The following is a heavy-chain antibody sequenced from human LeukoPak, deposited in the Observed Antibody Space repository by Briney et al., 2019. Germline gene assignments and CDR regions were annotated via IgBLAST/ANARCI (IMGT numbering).Heavy chain of an antibody. V-gene: IGHV3-7*03. D-gene: IGHD2-21*02. J-gene: IGHJ4*02. CDR1: GFTFSSYW. Sequence: GGSLRLSCAASGFTFSSYWMSWVRQAPGKGLEWVANIKQDGSEKYYVDSVKGRFTISRDNARNTLYLQMNSLRVEDTAVYYCAKDAAYCGGDCYYGDDDYWGQGTLVTVSS. CDR3: AKDAAYCGGDCYYGDDDY. CDR2: IKQDGSEK.